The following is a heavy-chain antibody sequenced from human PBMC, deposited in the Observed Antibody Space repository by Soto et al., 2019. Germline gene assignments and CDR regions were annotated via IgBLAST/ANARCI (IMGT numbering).Heavy chain of an antibody. Sequence: GGSLRLSFAASGFTFSSYAMSWVRQAPGKGLEWVSAISGSGGSTYYADSVKGRFTISRDNSKNTLYLQMNSLRAEDTAVYYCAKGIKIFGVVDGIDYWGQGNLVTVSS. V-gene: IGHV3-23*01. D-gene: IGHD3-3*01. J-gene: IGHJ4*02. CDR3: AKGIKIFGVVDGIDY. CDR2: ISGSGGST. CDR1: GFTFSSYA.